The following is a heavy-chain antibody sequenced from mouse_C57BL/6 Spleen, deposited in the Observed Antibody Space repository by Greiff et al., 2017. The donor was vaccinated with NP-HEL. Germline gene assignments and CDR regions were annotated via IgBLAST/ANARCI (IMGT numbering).Heavy chain of an antibody. D-gene: IGHD2-12*01. CDR1: GYTFTSYW. CDR2: INPSSGYT. Sequence: VQLQQSGAELVKPGASVKLSCKASGYTFTSYWMHWVKQRPGQGLEWIGYINPSSGYTNYNQKFKDKATLTADKSSSTAYMQLSSLTCGDSAVYFCGRYDGEYFDVWSTGTTVTVCS. V-gene: IGHV1-7*01. CDR3: GRYDGEYFDV. J-gene: IGHJ1*03.